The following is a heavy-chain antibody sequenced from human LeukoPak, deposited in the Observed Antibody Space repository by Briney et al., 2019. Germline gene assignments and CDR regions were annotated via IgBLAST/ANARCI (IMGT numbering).Heavy chain of an antibody. CDR2: ISGSGGST. V-gene: IGHV3-23*01. CDR3: AKESWIQLWLRGSYFDY. D-gene: IGHD5-18*01. CDR1: GFTFSSYA. Sequence: GGSLRLSCAASGFTFSSYAMSWVRQAPGKGLEWVSAISGSGGSTYYADSVKGRFTISRDNSKNTLYLQMNSLRAEDTAVYYCAKESWIQLWLRGSYFDYWGQGTLVTVSS. J-gene: IGHJ4*02.